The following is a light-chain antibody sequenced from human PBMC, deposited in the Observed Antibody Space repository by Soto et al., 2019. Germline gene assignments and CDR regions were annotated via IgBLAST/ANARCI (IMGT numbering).Light chain of an antibody. CDR3: LQDFSYPRT. CDR1: QGIRTD. V-gene: IGKV1-6*01. Sequence: AVQLTQSPSSLSASVGDRVTITCRASQGIRTDLGWYQQSPGKAPKVLIVGASTLQSGVPSRFSVSGSGTDFTLTISSLQPEDSATYYCLQDFSYPRTFGQGTKVEIK. CDR2: GAS. J-gene: IGKJ1*01.